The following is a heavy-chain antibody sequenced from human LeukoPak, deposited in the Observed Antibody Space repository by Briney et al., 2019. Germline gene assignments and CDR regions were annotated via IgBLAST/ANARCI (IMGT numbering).Heavy chain of an antibody. Sequence: ASVKVSCKASGGTFSSYAISWVRQAPGQGLEWMGRINPNSGGTNYAQKFQGRVTMTRDTSISTAYMELSRLRSDDTAVYYCARGPLAANHAGLRDYWGQGTLVTVSS. V-gene: IGHV1-2*06. CDR3: ARGPLAANHAGLRDY. CDR2: INPNSGGT. J-gene: IGHJ4*02. D-gene: IGHD2-15*01. CDR1: GGTFSSYA.